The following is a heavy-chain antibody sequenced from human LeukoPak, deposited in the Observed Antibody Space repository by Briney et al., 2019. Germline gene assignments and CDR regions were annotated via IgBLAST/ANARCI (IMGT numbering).Heavy chain of an antibody. CDR1: GYTFTGYY. J-gene: IGHJ4*02. CDR2: INPNSGGT. D-gene: IGHD5-24*01. Sequence: ASVKVSCKASGYTFTGYYMHWVRQAPGQGLEWMGQINPNSGGTNYAQKFQGRVTMTRDTSISTAYMELSRLRSDDTAVYYCARESEEMATMGGYWGQGTLVTVSS. V-gene: IGHV1-2*06. CDR3: ARESEEMATMGGY.